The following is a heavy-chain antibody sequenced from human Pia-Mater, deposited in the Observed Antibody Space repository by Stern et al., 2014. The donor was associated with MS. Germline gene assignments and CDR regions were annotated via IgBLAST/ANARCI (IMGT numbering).Heavy chain of an antibody. CDR2: IYVSGST. CDR1: GDSISGSNW. J-gene: IGHJ4*02. CDR3: ARRGGQRLVHFDY. Sequence: VQLVESGPGLVKPSGTLSLTCTVSGDSISGSNWGSWVRQSPEKGLEWIGEIYVSGSTNYNPSLESGAIMSVERSKNQFSLKLNSVTAADTAVYYCARRGGQRLVHFDYWGQGGLVTVSS. D-gene: IGHD6-13*01. V-gene: IGHV4-4*02.